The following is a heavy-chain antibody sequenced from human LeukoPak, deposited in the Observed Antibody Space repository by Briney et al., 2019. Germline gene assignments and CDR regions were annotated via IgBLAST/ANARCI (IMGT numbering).Heavy chain of an antibody. CDR2: IYYSGST. Sequence: PSETLSLTCTVSGGSISSYYWSWIRQPPGKGLEWIGYIYYSGSTNYNPSLKSRVTISVDTSKNQFSLKLSSVTAADTAVYYCARDRYSRSPRPHYYCYMDVWGKGTTVTVSS. V-gene: IGHV4-59*01. D-gene: IGHD1-1*01. CDR1: GGSISSYY. J-gene: IGHJ6*03. CDR3: ARDRYSRSPRPHYYCYMDV.